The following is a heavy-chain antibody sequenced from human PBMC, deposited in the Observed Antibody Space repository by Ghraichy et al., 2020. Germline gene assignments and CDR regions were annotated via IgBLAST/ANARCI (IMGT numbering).Heavy chain of an antibody. CDR3: ARRPAGYGMDV. CDR1: GGSISSSNYY. V-gene: IGHV4-39*01. CDR2: IYYSGSI. J-gene: IGHJ6*02. Sequence: SQTLSLTCTVSGGSISSSNYYWGWIRQPPGKGLEWIGSIYYSGSIYYNPSLKSRVTISVDTSKNQFSLKLSSVTAADTAVYYCARRPAGYGMDVWGQGTTVPVSS.